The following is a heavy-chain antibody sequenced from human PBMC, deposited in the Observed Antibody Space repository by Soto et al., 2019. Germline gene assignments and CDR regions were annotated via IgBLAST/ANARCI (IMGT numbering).Heavy chain of an antibody. CDR3: AIGRIAVAGTWLDY. Sequence: ASVKVSCKASGYTFTGYYMHWVRQAPGQGLEWMGWINPNSGGTNYAQKFQGWVTMTRDTSISTAYMELSRLRSDDTAVYYCAIGRIAVAGTWLDYWGQGTLVTVSS. CDR2: INPNSGGT. J-gene: IGHJ4*02. CDR1: GYTFTGYY. V-gene: IGHV1-2*04. D-gene: IGHD6-19*01.